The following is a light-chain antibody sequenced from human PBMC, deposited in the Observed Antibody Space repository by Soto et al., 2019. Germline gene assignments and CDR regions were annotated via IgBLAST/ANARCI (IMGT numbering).Light chain of an antibody. CDR2: AVT. CDR1: NSDVGAYTL. J-gene: IGLJ2*01. V-gene: IGLV2-11*01. CDR3: SSYTTDSTWI. Sequence: QSALTQPRSVSGSPGQSVTISCTGTNSDVGAYTLVSWYQQLPGKAPKLIISAVTYRPSGVPDRFSGSKSGNTASLTISGLQAEDEADYYCSSYTTDSTWIFGGGTKLTVL.